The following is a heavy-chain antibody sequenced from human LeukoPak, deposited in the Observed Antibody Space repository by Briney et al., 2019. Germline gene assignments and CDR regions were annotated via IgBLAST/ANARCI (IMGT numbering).Heavy chain of an antibody. V-gene: IGHV4-31*03. Sequence: SETLSLTCTVSGGSISSGGYYWSWIRQHPGKGLEWIGYIYYSGSTYYNPSLKSRVTISVDTSKNQFSLKLSSVTAADTAVYYCARGWADIVVVPAAIRFDPWGQGTLVTVSS. CDR2: IYYSGST. D-gene: IGHD2-2*01. J-gene: IGHJ5*02. CDR3: ARGWADIVVVPAAIRFDP. CDR1: GGSISSGGYY.